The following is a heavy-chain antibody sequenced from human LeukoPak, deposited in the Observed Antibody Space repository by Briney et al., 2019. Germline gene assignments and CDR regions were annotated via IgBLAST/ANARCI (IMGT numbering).Heavy chain of an antibody. D-gene: IGHD3-22*01. V-gene: IGHV4-61*02. Sequence: QTLSLTCTVSRGSISSGDYYWSWVRQPAGKGLEWIGRIYMSGSSNSNPSLKSRVTMSVDTSKNQFSLKLSSVTAADTAVYYCATDNQYYYDSSGYYLGHAFDIWGQGTMVTVSS. CDR1: RGSISSGDYY. J-gene: IGHJ3*02. CDR3: ATDNQYYYDSSGYYLGHAFDI. CDR2: IYMSGSS.